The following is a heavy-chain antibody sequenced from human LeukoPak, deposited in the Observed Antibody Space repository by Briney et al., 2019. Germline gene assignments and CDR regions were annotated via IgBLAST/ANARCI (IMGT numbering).Heavy chain of an antibody. CDR3: ARAPSEIGGYYPEYFRH. Sequence: GGSLRLSCAAAGFTFSNYWMHWVRQAPGKGLVWVSRIKSDGRTDYADSVKGRFTISRDNAKNTVSLQMNSLRAEDTGVYYCARAPSEIGGYYPEYFRHWGQGTLVTVSS. J-gene: IGHJ1*01. CDR1: GFTFSNYW. V-gene: IGHV3-74*01. CDR2: IKSDGRT. D-gene: IGHD3-22*01.